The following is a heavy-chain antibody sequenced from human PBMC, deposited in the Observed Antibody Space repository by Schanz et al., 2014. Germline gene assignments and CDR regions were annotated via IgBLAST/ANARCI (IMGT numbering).Heavy chain of an antibody. V-gene: IGHV3-9*01. J-gene: IGHJ4*01. CDR1: GFTFQDYV. CDR3: VKDISGCSRSSCRGPLEY. Sequence: YCAASGFTFQDYVMHWVRQAPGKGLEWLTGINWKSNVIGYADSVKGRFTISRDNAENSLYLQMHSLRAEDTDLYFCVKDISGCSRSSCRGPLEYWGHGPMITVSS. CDR2: INWKSNVI. D-gene: IGHD5-12*01.